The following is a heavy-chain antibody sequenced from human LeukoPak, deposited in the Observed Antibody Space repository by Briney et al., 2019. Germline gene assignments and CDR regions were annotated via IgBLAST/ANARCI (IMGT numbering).Heavy chain of an antibody. J-gene: IGHJ5*02. D-gene: IGHD3-3*01. CDR2: INPSGGST. CDR1: GYTFTSYY. Sequence: GASVKVSCKASGYTFTSYYMHWVRQAPGQGLEWMGIINPSGGSTSYAQKFQGRVTMTRDMSTSTVYMELSSLRSEDTAVYYCARAGFPRFLELSGGGNWFDPWGQGTLVTVSS. V-gene: IGHV1-46*01. CDR3: ARAGFPRFLELSGGGNWFDP.